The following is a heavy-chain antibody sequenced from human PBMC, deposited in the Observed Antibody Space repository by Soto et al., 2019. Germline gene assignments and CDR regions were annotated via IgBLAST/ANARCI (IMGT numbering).Heavy chain of an antibody. CDR2: ISGSGGST. V-gene: IGHV3-23*01. CDR3: AKYDVTLFGVARSGNWFDP. J-gene: IGHJ5*02. Sequence: EVQLLESGGGLVQPGGSLRLSCAASGFTFSSYAMSWVRQAPGKGLEWVSAISGSGGSTYYADSVKGRFTISRDNSKNTLYLLMNSLRAEDTAVYYCAKYDVTLFGVARSGNWFDPWGQGTLVTVSS. D-gene: IGHD3-3*01. CDR1: GFTFSSYA.